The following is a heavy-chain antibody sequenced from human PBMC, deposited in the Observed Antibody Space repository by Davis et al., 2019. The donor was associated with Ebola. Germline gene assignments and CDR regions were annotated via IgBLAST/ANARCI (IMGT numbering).Heavy chain of an antibody. CDR2: ISAYNGNT. CDR1: GYTFTSYG. J-gene: IGHJ4*02. V-gene: IGHV1-18*01. CDR3: ARYPVGDGYNHDY. Sequence: AASVKVSCKASGYTFTSYGISWVRQAPGQGLEWMGWISAYNGNTNYAQKFQGRVTITADKSTSTAYMELSSLRSEDTAVYYCARYPVGDGYNHDYWGQGTLVTVSS. D-gene: IGHD5-24*01.